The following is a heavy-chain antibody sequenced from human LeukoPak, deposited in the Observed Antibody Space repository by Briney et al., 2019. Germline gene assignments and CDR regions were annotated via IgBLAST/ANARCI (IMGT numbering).Heavy chain of an antibody. V-gene: IGHV3-30*02. Sequence: GGSLRLSCAASGFTFSNYGMHWVRQAPGKGLEWVAFIPYDGSNKYYADSLKGRFTISRDNSKNTLFLQMNSLRAEDTAVYYCAKDATGDYYYMDVWGKGTTVTVSS. CDR3: AKDATGDYYYMDV. CDR2: IPYDGSNK. J-gene: IGHJ6*03. CDR1: GFTFSNYG.